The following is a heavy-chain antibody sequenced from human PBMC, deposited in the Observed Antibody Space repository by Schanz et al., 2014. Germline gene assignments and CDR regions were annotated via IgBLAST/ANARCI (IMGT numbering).Heavy chain of an antibody. D-gene: IGHD3-9*01. J-gene: IGHJ4*02. CDR2: ISSSSSTI. Sequence: EVQLVESGGGLVKPGGSLRLSCAASGFTFNNFNMNWVRQAPGKGLEWVSYISSSSSTIYYADSVKGRFIISRDNSKNTLYLQVNSLRAEDTAVYYCAKHVRSLTGNDFWGQGTLVTVSS. CDR3: AKHVRSLTGNDF. V-gene: IGHV3-48*01. CDR1: GFTFNNFN.